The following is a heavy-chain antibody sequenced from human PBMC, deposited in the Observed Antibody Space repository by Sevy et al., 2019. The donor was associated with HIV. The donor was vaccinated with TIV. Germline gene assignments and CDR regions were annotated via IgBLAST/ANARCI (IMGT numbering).Heavy chain of an antibody. CDR3: AKDPGKLQLGVYEYFYYMDV. Sequence: GGSLRLSCAVSGFIFSNSAMHWVRQTPGKGLEWIALVLYDGSHTYYADSVKGRFTISKSNSRETLYLEMKDLRAEDTGVYYCAKDPGKLQLGVYEYFYYMDVWGKGTTVTVSS. CDR2: VLYDGSHT. CDR1: GFIFSNSA. D-gene: IGHD6-6*01. J-gene: IGHJ6*03. V-gene: IGHV3-33*05.